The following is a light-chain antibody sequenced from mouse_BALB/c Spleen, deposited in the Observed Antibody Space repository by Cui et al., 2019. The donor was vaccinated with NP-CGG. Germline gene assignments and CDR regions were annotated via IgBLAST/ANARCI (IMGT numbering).Light chain of an antibody. CDR3: ALWYSNHWV. CDR2: GTN. Sequence: QAVVTQESALTTSPGETVTPPCRSSTGTVTTNNYANWIQEKPDHLFTGLIGGTNNRAPGVPARFSGSLIGDKAALTITGAQTEDEAIYFCALWYSNHWVFGGGTKLTVL. J-gene: IGLJ1*01. CDR1: TGTVTTNNY. V-gene: IGLV1*01.